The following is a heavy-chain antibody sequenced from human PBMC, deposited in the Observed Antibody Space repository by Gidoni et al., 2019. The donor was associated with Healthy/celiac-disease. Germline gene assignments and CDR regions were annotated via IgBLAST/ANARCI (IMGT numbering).Heavy chain of an antibody. V-gene: IGHV3-21*01. CDR3: ATSGYCTNGVCYNY. J-gene: IGHJ4*02. CDR1: GFPFSSYS. D-gene: IGHD2-8*01. CDR2: ISSSSSYI. Sequence: EVQLVESGGGLVKPGGSLRLSCAASGFPFSSYSMNWVRQAPGKGLEWVSSISSSSSYIYYADSVKGRFTISRDNAKNSLYLQMNSLRAEDTAVYYCATSGYCTNGVCYNYWGQGTLVTVSS.